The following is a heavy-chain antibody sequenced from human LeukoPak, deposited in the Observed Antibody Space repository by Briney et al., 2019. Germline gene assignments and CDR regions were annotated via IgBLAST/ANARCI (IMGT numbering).Heavy chain of an antibody. CDR2: ISYDGSNK. V-gene: IGHV3-30-3*01. D-gene: IGHD1-26*01. Sequence: GGSLRLSCAASGFTFSSYAMHWVRQAPGKGLEWVAVISYDGSNKYYADSVKGRFTISRDNSKNTLYLQMNSLRAEDTAVYYCARGNTGSSLDYWGQGTLVTVSS. J-gene: IGHJ4*02. CDR3: ARGNTGSSLDY. CDR1: GFTFSSYA.